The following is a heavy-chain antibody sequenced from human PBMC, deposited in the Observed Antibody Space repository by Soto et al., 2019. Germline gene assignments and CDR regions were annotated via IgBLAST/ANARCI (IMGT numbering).Heavy chain of an antibody. Sequence: GGSLRLSCAASGFTFSSYGMHWVRQAPGKGLEWVAVIWYDGSNKYYADSVKGRFTISRDNSKNTLYLQMNSLRAEDTAVYYCARDSGKFYYYYYGMDVWGQGTTVTSP. CDR3: ARDSGKFYYYYYGMDV. V-gene: IGHV3-33*01. J-gene: IGHJ6*02. CDR1: GFTFSSYG. CDR2: IWYDGSNK.